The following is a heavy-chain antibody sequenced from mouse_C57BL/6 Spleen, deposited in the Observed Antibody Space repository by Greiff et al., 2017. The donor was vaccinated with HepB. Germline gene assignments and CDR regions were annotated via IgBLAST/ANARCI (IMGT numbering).Heavy chain of an antibody. Sequence: ESGPGLVKPSQSLSLTCSVTGYSITSGYYWNWIRQFPGNKLEWMGYISYDGSNNYNPSLKNRISITRDTSKNQFFLKLNSVTTEDTATYYCARADYSYFDDWGQGTTLTVSS. CDR1: GYSITSGYY. CDR2: ISYDGSN. CDR3: ARADYSYFDD. J-gene: IGHJ2*01. V-gene: IGHV3-6*01. D-gene: IGHD1-1*01.